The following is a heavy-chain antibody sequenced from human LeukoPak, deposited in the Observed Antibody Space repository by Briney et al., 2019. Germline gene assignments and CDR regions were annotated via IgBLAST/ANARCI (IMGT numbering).Heavy chain of an antibody. CDR2: RYRSGAT. CDR1: RFTLSTTY. D-gene: IGHD3-16*01. V-gene: IGHV3-53*04. J-gene: IGHJ4*02. Sequence: GGSLRLSCDVSRFTLSTTYMSWLRQPPGKGLEGVSLRYRSGATYYPDAVKGRFTISRHDSKTTLVLHMDGLRPEDTAVYYCARGDYYDDCGYSGWGQGTLVTVSS. CDR3: ARGDYYDDCGYSG.